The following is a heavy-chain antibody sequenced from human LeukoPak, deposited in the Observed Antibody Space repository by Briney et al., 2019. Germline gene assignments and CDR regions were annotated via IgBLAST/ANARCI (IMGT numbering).Heavy chain of an antibody. CDR3: ARDRPDFWSGYSIAVGDYYYYGMDV. V-gene: IGHV1-18*01. Sequence: ASVKVSCKASGYTFTSYGISWVRQAPGQGLEWMGWISAYNGNTNYAQKLQGRVTMTTDTSTSTAYMELRSLRSDDTAVYYCARDRPDFWSGYSIAVGDYYYYGMDVWGQGTTVTVSS. D-gene: IGHD3-3*01. J-gene: IGHJ6*02. CDR2: ISAYNGNT. CDR1: GYTFTSYG.